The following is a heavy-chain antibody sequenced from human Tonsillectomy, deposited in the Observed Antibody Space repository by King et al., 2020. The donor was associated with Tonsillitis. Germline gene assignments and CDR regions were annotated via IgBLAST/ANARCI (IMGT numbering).Heavy chain of an antibody. Sequence: VQLVESGGGVVQPGGSLRLSCASSGFDFSSYGMHWVRQAPGKGLEWVAVISFDASRENYADSVKGRFTISRDNSKNTQYLQMNSLRAEDTAVYYCARERLYSSDWGIDYWGQGSLVTVSS. D-gene: IGHD6-19*01. CDR2: ISFDASRE. V-gene: IGHV3-33*01. J-gene: IGHJ4*02. CDR3: ARERLYSSDWGIDY. CDR1: GFDFSSYG.